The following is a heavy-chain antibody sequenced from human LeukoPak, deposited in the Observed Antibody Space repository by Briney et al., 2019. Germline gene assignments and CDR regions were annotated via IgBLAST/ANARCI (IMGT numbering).Heavy chain of an antibody. CDR3: AKGPDGYNDLEFEPYYYYYMDV. J-gene: IGHJ6*03. Sequence: SETLSLTCTVSGGSISSYYWSWIRQPAGKGLEWIGRIYTSGSNNYNPSLKSRVTMSVDTSKNQFSLKLSSVTAADTAVYYCAKGPDGYNDLEFEPYYYYYMDVWGKGTTVTVSS. CDR2: IYTSGSN. D-gene: IGHD5-24*01. V-gene: IGHV4-4*07. CDR1: GGSISSYY.